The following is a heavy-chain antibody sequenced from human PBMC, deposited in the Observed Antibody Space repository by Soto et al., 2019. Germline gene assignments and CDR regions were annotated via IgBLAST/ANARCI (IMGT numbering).Heavy chain of an antibody. V-gene: IGHV3-21*01. CDR2: ITRNGTYI. D-gene: IGHD6-6*01. Sequence: GGSLRLSXVASGFTFSSFSMNWVRQAPGKGLEWVSSITRNGTYIDYSDSVKGRFTISRDNAKNALFLQMNSLRVEDTAIYFCARDPAPYSSSNRFDPWGQGTLVTVSS. J-gene: IGHJ5*02. CDR1: GFTFSSFS. CDR3: ARDPAPYSSSNRFDP.